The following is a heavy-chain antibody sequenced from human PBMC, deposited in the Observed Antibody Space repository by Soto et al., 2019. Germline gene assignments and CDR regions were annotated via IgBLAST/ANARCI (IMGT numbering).Heavy chain of an antibody. CDR2: IYYSGST. Sequence: SETLSLTCTVSGGSISSGGYYWSWIRQHPGKGLEWIGYIYYSGSTYYNPSLKSRVTISVDTSKNQFSLKLSSVTAADTAVYYCAGDGRLYGMDVWGQGTTVTVSS. CDR1: GGSISSGGYY. J-gene: IGHJ6*02. V-gene: IGHV4-31*03. D-gene: IGHD3-22*01. CDR3: AGDGRLYGMDV.